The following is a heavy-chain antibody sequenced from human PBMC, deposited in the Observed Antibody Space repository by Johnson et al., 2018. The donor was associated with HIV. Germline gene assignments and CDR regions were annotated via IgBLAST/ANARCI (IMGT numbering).Heavy chain of an antibody. CDR1: GFSVSSNH. Sequence: VQLVESGGGLVQPGGSLRLYCAASGFSVSSNHMTWVRQAPGKGLEWVSVIYTGDSTYYADSMRGRFTVSRDNSKNTMYLQMNSLRAEDTALYYCARAPRWSQTFDLWGQGTMVTVSS. CDR2: IYTGDST. J-gene: IGHJ3*01. CDR3: ARAPRWSQTFDL. D-gene: IGHD2-15*01. V-gene: IGHV3-66*01.